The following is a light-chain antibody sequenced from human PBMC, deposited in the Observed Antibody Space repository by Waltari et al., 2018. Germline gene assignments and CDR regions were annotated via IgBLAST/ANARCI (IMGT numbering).Light chain of an antibody. CDR3: QQYENLPIT. Sequence: DIQMTQSPSSLSASVGDRVTITCQASQDIKKYLNWYQQKPGKAPKLLIYDASSLETGVPSRFRGSGSGTGFTFTISSLQPEDVATYYCQQYENLPITFGQGTRLDFK. V-gene: IGKV1-33*01. CDR1: QDIKKY. CDR2: DAS. J-gene: IGKJ5*01.